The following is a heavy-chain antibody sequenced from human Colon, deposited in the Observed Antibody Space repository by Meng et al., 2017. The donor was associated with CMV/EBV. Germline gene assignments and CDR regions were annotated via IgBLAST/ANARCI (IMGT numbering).Heavy chain of an antibody. CDR3: ARDVGVGGTRGVMDY. Sequence: GGSLRLSCAASGFNFNVHAMHWVCQAPGKGLECLAVISSDGTYTHHTDSVKGRFTISRDNSKKMLYLQMSSLKLDDTAVYFCARDVGVGGTRGVMDYWSQGTLVTVSS. CDR2: ISSDGTYT. D-gene: IGHD1-26*01. CDR1: GFNFNVHA. J-gene: IGHJ4*02. V-gene: IGHV3-30*04.